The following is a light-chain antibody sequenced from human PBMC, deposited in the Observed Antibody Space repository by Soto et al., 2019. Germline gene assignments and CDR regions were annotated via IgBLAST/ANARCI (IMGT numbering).Light chain of an antibody. J-gene: IGKJ1*01. CDR3: QQYKGWPT. Sequence: ILMTQSPATLSVSPGERATLSCRASQSVSSNLAWYQQKPGQAPRLLIYGAFTRATGIPARFSGSGSGTEFTLTISSLQSEDFAVYYCQQYKGWPTFGQGTKVEIK. CDR2: GAF. V-gene: IGKV3-15*01. CDR1: QSVSSN.